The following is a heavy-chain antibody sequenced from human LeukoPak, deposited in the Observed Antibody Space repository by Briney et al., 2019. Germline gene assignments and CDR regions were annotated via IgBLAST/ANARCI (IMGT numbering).Heavy chain of an antibody. CDR2: IIPIFGTA. J-gene: IGHJ6*03. CDR3: ARDRVEAAAAPSGYYYYYMDV. V-gene: IGHV1-69*13. Sequence: ASVKVSCKASGYTFTSYDISWVRQAPGQGLEWMGGIIPIFGTANYAQKFQGRVTITADESTSTAYMELSSLRSEDTAVYYCARDRVEAAAAPSGYYYYYMDVWGKGTTVTVSS. D-gene: IGHD6-13*01. CDR1: GYTFTSYD.